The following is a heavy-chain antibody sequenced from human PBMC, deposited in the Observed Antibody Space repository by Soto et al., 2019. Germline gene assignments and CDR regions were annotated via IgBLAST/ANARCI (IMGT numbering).Heavy chain of an antibody. CDR1: GYTFTSYG. V-gene: IGHV1-18*01. CDR2: ISAYNGNT. J-gene: IGHJ5*02. D-gene: IGHD6-13*01. CDR3: ARDPIAAAGTRWFDP. Sequence: ASVKVSCKASGYTFTSYGISWVRQAPGQGLEWMGWISAYNGNTNYAHKLQGRVTMTTDTSTSTAYMELRSLRSDDTAVYHCARDPIAAAGTRWFDPWGQGTLVTVSS.